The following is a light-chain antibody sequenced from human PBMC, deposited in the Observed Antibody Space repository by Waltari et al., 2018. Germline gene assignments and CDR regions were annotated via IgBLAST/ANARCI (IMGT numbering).Light chain of an antibody. Sequence: DIVVTQSPLSLPVTPGEPASISCRSSQSLLHSNGYNYLDWYLQKPGQSPQLLIYLGSNRASGVPDRFSGSGSGTDFTLKISRVEAGDVGVYYCMQSLRALWTFGQGP. CDR2: LGS. V-gene: IGKV2-28*01. J-gene: IGKJ1*01. CDR3: MQSLRALWT. CDR1: QSLLHSNGYNY.